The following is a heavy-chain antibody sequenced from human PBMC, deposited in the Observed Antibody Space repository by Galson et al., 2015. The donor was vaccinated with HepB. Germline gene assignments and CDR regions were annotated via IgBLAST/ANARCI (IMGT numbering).Heavy chain of an antibody. Sequence: LRLSCAASGFTFSSYAMHWVRQAPGKGLEWVAVISYDGSNKYYADSVKGRFTISRDNSKNTLYLQMNSLRAEDTAVYYCARASKIYGSGSMDVWGQGTTVTVSS. D-gene: IGHD3-10*01. CDR1: GFTFSSYA. CDR2: ISYDGSNK. J-gene: IGHJ6*02. V-gene: IGHV3-30*04. CDR3: ARASKIYGSGSMDV.